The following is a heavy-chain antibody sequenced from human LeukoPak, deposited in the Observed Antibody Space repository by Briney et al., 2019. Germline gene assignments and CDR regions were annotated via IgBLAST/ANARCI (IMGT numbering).Heavy chain of an antibody. CDR3: ARQMGIPYGDYADGYYYYYGMDV. D-gene: IGHD4-17*01. V-gene: IGHV4-59*08. CDR2: IYYSGST. CDR1: GGSISSYY. J-gene: IGHJ6*02. Sequence: PSETLSLTCTVSGGSISSYYWSWIRQPPGKGLEWIGYIYYSGSTNYNPSLKSRVTISVDTSKNQFSLKLSSVTAADTAVYYCARQMGIPYGDYADGYYYYYGMDVWGQGTTVTVSS.